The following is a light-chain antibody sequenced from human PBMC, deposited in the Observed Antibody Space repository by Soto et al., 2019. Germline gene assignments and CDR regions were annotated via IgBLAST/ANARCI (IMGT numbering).Light chain of an antibody. CDR2: GAS. Sequence: EVVLTQSPGTLSLSPGERATLSCRASQSVSSNFLAWYQQKPGQAPRLLIYGASSRVTGIPDRFSASGSGTDFTLTISRLEPEDFAVYYCQQYGNSFTFGPGTKVDIK. J-gene: IGKJ3*01. CDR3: QQYGNSFT. CDR1: QSVSSNF. V-gene: IGKV3-20*01.